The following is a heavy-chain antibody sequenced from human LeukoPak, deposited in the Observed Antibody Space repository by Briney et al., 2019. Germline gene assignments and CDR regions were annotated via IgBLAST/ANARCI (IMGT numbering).Heavy chain of an antibody. V-gene: IGHV4-38-2*02. Sequence: SETLSLTCTVSGYSISSGYYWGWIRPPPGKGLEWIGSIYHSGSTYYNPSLKSRVTILVDTSKNQFSLKLNSVTAADTAVYYCARLKCSSTSCFYYYYMDVWGKGTTVTISS. D-gene: IGHD2-2*01. CDR1: GYSISSGYY. CDR2: IYHSGST. J-gene: IGHJ6*03. CDR3: ARLKCSSTSCFYYYYMDV.